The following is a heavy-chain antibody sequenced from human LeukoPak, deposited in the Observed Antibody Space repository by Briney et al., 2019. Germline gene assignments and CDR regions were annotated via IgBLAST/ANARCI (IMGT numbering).Heavy chain of an antibody. D-gene: IGHD5-12*01. CDR3: AKDDAWLRFGE. J-gene: IGHJ4*02. CDR1: GFTFSNHG. V-gene: IGHV3-23*01. CDR2: ISPSGDIT. Sequence: GGSLRLSCAASGFTFSNHGMDWVRQAPGKGLEWVSGISPSGDITYYADSVKGRFTISRDNSKNTLYLEVISLAAEDTAVYYCAKDDAWLRFGEWSQGTLVTVSS.